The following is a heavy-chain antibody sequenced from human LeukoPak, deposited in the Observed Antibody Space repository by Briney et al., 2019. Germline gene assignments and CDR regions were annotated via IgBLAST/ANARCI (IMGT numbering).Heavy chain of an antibody. CDR1: GGAISSGGYY. Sequence: SQTLSLTCTVSGGAISSGGYYWSWIRQHPGKGLEWIGYIYYSGSTYYNPSLKSRVTISVDTSKNQFSLKLSSVTAADTVVYYCARTGSYGLPRDYWGQGTLVTVSS. V-gene: IGHV4-31*03. J-gene: IGHJ4*02. CDR3: ARTGSYGLPRDY. CDR2: IYYSGST. D-gene: IGHD5-18*01.